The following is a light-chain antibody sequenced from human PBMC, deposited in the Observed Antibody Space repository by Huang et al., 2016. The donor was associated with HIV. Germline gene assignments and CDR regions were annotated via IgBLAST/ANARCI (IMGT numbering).Light chain of an antibody. CDR3: QQYYSYRT. CDR1: QDINNF. V-gene: IGKV1-8*01. CDR2: AAS. J-gene: IGKJ1*01. Sequence: AIRMTQSPSSLSASTGDRVNITCRASQDINNFLAWYQQKPGQAPNLLFDAASILENGFPSRISGSESGTEFNLSISCHQSEEFATYYCQQYYSYRTFGQGTQVEIK.